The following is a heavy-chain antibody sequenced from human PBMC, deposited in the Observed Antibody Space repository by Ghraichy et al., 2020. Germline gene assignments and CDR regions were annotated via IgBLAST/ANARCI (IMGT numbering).Heavy chain of an antibody. CDR1: GFTFNRYW. V-gene: IGHV3-74*01. D-gene: IGHD2-21*02. Sequence: GGSLRLSCAASGFTFNRYWMHWVRQAPGEGLVWVSRINSGGTNMIYADSVEGRFTISRDNAKNTLYLQMNSLRAEDTGVYYCARKGASCGGDCFQDFDLWGRGTVVTVSS. J-gene: IGHJ2*01. CDR2: INSGGTNM. CDR3: ARKGASCGGDCFQDFDL.